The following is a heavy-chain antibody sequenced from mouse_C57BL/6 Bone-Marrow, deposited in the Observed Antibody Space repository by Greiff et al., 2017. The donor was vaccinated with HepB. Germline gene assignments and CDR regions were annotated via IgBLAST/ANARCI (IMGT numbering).Heavy chain of an antibody. V-gene: IGHV1-26*01. CDR2: INPNNGGT. CDR1: GYTFTDYY. CDR3: ARGRTMGYHIFFLYHYAMDY. J-gene: IGHJ4*01. D-gene: IGHD1-1*02. Sequence: EVQLQQSGPELVKPGASVKISCKASGYTFTDYYMNWVKQSHGKSLEWIGDINPNNGGTSYNQKFKGKATLTVYKSSSTAYMELRSLTSEDSAVYYCARGRTMGYHIFFLYHYAMDYWDQGPSVTVTS.